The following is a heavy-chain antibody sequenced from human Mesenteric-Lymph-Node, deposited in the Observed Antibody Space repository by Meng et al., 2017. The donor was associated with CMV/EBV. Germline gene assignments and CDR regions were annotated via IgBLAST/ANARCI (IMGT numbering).Heavy chain of an antibody. CDR2: NKHSGRT. V-gene: IGHV4-34*01. J-gene: IGHJ4*02. CDR3: ARGPTLNYDILTGYYYFDY. Sequence: YEWSWSRQPPGKGMEWSGENKHSGRTNHNPYRKSRVTISVETSKNQFFLRLSSVTAADTAVYYCARGPTLNYDILTGYYYFDYWGQGTLVTVSS. D-gene: IGHD3-9*01. CDR1: YE.